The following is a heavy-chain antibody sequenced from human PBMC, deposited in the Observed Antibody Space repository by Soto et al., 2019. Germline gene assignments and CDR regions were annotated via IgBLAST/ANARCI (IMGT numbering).Heavy chain of an antibody. CDR1: GYTFTSYG. D-gene: IGHD3-9*01. Sequence: ASVKVSCKASGYTFTSYGISWVRQAPGQGLEWMGWISAYNGNTNYAQKLQGRVTMTTDTSTSTAYMELRSLRSDDTAVYCCARIRGRYFDWLDAFDIWGQGTMVTVSS. CDR3: ARIRGRYFDWLDAFDI. V-gene: IGHV1-18*01. CDR2: ISAYNGNT. J-gene: IGHJ3*02.